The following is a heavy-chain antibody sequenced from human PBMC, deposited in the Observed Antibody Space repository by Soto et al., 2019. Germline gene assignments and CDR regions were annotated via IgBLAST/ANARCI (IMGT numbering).Heavy chain of an antibody. CDR3: AADWRYYDSSGYRLPYYFDY. D-gene: IGHD3-22*01. CDR2: IVVGSGNT. Sequence: QMQLVQSGPEVKKPGTSVKVSCKASGFTFTSSAVQWVRQARGQRLTWIGWIVVGSGNTNYAQKFKERDTLTRDMSTSTSYMELRSLRSEDTAVYYCAADWRYYDSSGYRLPYYFDYWGQGTLVTVSS. J-gene: IGHJ4*02. CDR1: GFTFTSSA. V-gene: IGHV1-58*01.